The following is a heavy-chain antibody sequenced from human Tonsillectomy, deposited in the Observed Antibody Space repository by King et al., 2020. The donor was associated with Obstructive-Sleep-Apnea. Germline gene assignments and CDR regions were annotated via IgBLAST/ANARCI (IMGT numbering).Heavy chain of an antibody. J-gene: IGHJ6*02. V-gene: IGHV3-73*02. CDR1: GFTFSGSA. CDR3: TRREEVGGYYYYGFDV. Sequence: VQLVESGGGLVQPGGSLKLSCAASGFTFSGSAMHWVRQASGKGLEWVGRIRSKADSYATAYGPSVKGRFTISRDDSKNTAYLQMNSLKTEDSAVYYCTRREEVGGYYYYGFDVWGQGTTVTVSS. CDR2: IRSKADSYAT. D-gene: IGHD3-16*01.